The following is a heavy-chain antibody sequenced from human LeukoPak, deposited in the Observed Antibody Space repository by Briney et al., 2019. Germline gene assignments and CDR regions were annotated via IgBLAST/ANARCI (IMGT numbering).Heavy chain of an antibody. CDR2: IYSANNT. J-gene: IGHJ4*02. Sequence: PGGSLRLSCAASGFTVSNNYMSWVRQAPGKGLEWVSVIYSANNTYYADSVRGRFTVSRDNSENTLYLQMNILRAEDTAVYYCAKLRAGSSGLIDYWGQGTLVTVSS. CDR3: AKLRAGSSGLIDY. CDR1: GFTVSNNY. D-gene: IGHD6-19*01. V-gene: IGHV3-66*01.